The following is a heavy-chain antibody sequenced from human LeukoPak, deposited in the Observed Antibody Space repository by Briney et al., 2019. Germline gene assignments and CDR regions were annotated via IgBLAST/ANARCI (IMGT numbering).Heavy chain of an antibody. CDR3: ARAGGSYQFDY. J-gene: IGHJ4*02. V-gene: IGHV3-30-3*01. CDR1: GFTFSSYA. Sequence: PGGSLRLSCAASGFTFSSYAMHWVRQAPGKGLEWVAVISYDGSNKYYADSVKGRFTISRDNSKNTLYLQMNSLRAEDTAVYYCARAGGSYQFDYWGQGTLVTVSS. D-gene: IGHD1-26*01. CDR2: ISYDGSNK.